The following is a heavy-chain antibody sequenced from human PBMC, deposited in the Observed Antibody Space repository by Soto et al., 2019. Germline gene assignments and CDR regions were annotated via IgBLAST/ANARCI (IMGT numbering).Heavy chain of an antibody. J-gene: IGHJ3*02. V-gene: IGHV1-69*02. CDR2: IIPILGIT. D-gene: IGHD1-26*01. Sequence: ASVKVSCKASGGTFSSYTISWVRQAPGQGLEWMGRIIPILGITNYAQKFQGRVTMTRDTSTSTVYMELSSLRSEDTAVYYCARARRSEAFDIWGQGTMVTVSS. CDR1: GGTFSSYT. CDR3: ARARRSEAFDI.